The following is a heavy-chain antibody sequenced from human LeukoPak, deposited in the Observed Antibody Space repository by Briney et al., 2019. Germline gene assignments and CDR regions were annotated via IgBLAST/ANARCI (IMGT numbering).Heavy chain of an antibody. Sequence: SGGSLRLSCAVSGFTFSNYNLNWVRQAPGKGLEWVSYISDGSSTIYYADSVRGRFTISRDNAKNSLYLQINSLRDEDTAVYYCARETVGLDYWGQGTLVTVSS. CDR1: GFTFSNYN. V-gene: IGHV3-48*02. D-gene: IGHD4-17*01. CDR3: ARETVGLDY. CDR2: ISDGSSTI. J-gene: IGHJ4*02.